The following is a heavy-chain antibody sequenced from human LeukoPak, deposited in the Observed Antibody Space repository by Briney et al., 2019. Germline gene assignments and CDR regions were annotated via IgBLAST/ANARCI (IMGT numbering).Heavy chain of an antibody. CDR1: AGSISRYY. V-gene: IGHV4-59*01. Sequence: SETLSLTCTVSAGSISRYYWSWLRQPPGKGLEWIGYIYYSGSTNYNPSLKSRVTISVDTSKNQFSLKLSSVTAADTAVYYCAREVSCSSTSCDYYYYYMDVWGKGTTVTVSS. J-gene: IGHJ6*03. CDR3: AREVSCSSTSCDYYYYYMDV. CDR2: IYYSGST. D-gene: IGHD2-2*01.